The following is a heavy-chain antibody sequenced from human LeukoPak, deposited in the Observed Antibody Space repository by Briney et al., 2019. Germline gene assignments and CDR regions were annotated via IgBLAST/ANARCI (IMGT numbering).Heavy chain of an antibody. CDR1: GYSFTSHW. CDR3: ARHVSDYGDLDY. V-gene: IGHV5-10-1*01. Sequence: GESLRISCKGSGYSFTSHWISWVRQMPGKGLEWMGRIDPTDSPSDAYTEYRPSFQGHVTISADKSITTAYLQWSSLKASDTAIYYCARHVSDYGDLDYWGQGTLVTVSS. D-gene: IGHD4-17*01. J-gene: IGHJ4*02. CDR2: IDPTDSPSDAYT.